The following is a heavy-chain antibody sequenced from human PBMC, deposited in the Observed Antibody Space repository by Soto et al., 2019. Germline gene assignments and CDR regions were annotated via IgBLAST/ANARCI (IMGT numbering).Heavy chain of an antibody. V-gene: IGHV4-59*01. CDR2: IYYSGST. D-gene: IGHD1-26*01. CDR3: ARGGAVGGIDY. J-gene: IGHJ4*02. Sequence: QVQLQESGPGLVKPSETLSLTCTVSGGSISSYYWSWIRQPPGKGLEWIGYIYYSGSTNYNPSLKSRVTISVDTSKNQFSLKLSSVTAADTAVYYCARGGAVGGIDYWGQGTLVTVSS. CDR1: GGSISSYY.